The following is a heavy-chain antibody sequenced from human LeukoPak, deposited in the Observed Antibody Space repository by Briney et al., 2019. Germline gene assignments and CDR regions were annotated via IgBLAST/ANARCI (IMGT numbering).Heavy chain of an antibody. CDR1: GCTFSRCP. CDR3: AKQPGSDYGLDYFYC. CDR2: ISGGRGDT. J-gene: IGHJ4*02. Sequence: PGGSLRLSCAASGCTFSRCPMSWVRQAPGKGLEWVSLISGGRGDTYYADSVRGRFTISRDNSKNTLFLQMNSLRADDTAVYYCAKQPGSDYGLDYFYCWGLGRLVPVSS. V-gene: IGHV3-23*01. D-gene: IGHD4/OR15-4a*01.